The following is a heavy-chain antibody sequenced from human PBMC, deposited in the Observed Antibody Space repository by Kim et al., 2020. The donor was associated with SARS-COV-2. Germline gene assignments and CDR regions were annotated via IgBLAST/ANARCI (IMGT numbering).Heavy chain of an antibody. V-gene: IGHV3-48*02. CDR3: ARDKAYAFVI. CDR2: ITIGGDGT. Sequence: GGSLRLSCGASGFTFRSFSFNWIRQAPGKGLEWISYITIGGDGTQYADSVRGRFTISRDNVHNLIYLQMNSLRHEDTAIYYCARDKAYAFVIWGQGTMVT. CDR1: GFTFRSFS. J-gene: IGHJ3*02.